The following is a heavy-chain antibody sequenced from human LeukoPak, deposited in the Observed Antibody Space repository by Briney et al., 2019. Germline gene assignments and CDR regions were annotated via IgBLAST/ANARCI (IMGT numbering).Heavy chain of an antibody. CDR3: ARVSGYDWGSFYDY. CDR1: GGSINSYY. V-gene: IGHV4-59*01. CDR2: IYYSGST. Sequence: SETLSLTCTVSGGSINSYYWSWIRQPPGKGLEWIGYIYYSGSTNYNPSLKSRVTISVDTSKNQFSLKLTSVTAADTAVYYCARVSGYDWGSFYDYWGQGTLVTVSS. J-gene: IGHJ4*02. D-gene: IGHD5-12*01.